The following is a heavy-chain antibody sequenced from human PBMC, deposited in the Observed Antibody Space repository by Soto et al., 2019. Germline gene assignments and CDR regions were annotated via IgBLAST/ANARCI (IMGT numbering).Heavy chain of an antibody. Sequence: SVKVSCKASGYTFTSYGISWVRHAPGQGLEWMGWISPFNGKANYAQKFQGRVTITADESTSTAYMELSSLRSEDTAVYYCVREAGTSYYYGMDVWGQGTTVTVSS. J-gene: IGHJ6*02. D-gene: IGHD1-1*01. CDR3: VREAGTSYYYGMDV. CDR1: GYTFTSYG. CDR2: ISPFNGKA. V-gene: IGHV1-69*13.